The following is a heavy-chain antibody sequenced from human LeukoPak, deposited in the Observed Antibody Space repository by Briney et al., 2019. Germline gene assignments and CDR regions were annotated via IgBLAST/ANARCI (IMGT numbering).Heavy chain of an antibody. CDR3: ARGDIYWDY. D-gene: IGHD2-15*01. CDR1: GYTFTAYY. V-gene: IGHV1-2*02. Sequence: ASVKVSCKASGYTFTAYYVHWVRQAPGQGPEWMGWIHPNSGGTKYAQNFQGRVTMTRDTSNTTAYMELSSLRSDDTAVYYCARGDIYWDYWGQGTQVTVSS. CDR2: IHPNSGGT. J-gene: IGHJ4*02.